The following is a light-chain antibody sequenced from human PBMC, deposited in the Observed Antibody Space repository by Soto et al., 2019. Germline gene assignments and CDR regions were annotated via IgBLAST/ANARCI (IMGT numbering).Light chain of an antibody. V-gene: IGKV1-27*01. CDR3: QKFNTAPLT. CDR2: SAS. J-gene: IGKJ5*01. Sequence: DIPMTQSPSSLSASVGDRVTITCRASQDISVYLAWYQQKPGKVPKLLIYSASTLQSGVPSRFSGSGSGTDFTLTISSLQPEDVATYFCQKFNTAPLTFGQGTRLEI. CDR1: QDISVY.